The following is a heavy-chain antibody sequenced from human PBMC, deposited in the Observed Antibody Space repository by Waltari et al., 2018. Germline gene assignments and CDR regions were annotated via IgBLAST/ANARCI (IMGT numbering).Heavy chain of an antibody. CDR3: ARGTAPEGYYYMDV. Sequence: VQLVESGGGLVQPGGSLSLSCAHCGFTFSSYDLHWVPQATGKGLGGVSAIGTSGDTYYPGSVKGQFTISRENAKNSLYLQMNSLRAGDTAVYYCARGTAPEGYYYMDVWGKGTTVTVSS. V-gene: IGHV3-13*03. D-gene: IGHD1-1*01. CDR2: IGTSGDT. CDR1: GFTFSSYD. J-gene: IGHJ6*03.